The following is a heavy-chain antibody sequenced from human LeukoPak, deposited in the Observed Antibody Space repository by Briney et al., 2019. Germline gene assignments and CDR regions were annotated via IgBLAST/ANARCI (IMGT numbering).Heavy chain of an antibody. CDR3: ARLIVVPAASLGYFQH. Sequence: SETLSLTCTVSGGSISSYYWSWIRQPAGKGLEWIGRIYTSGSTNYNPSLKSRVTMSVDTSKNQFSLKLSSVTAADTAVYYCARLIVVPAASLGYFQHWGQGTLVTVSS. CDR1: GGSISSYY. J-gene: IGHJ1*01. CDR2: IYTSGST. V-gene: IGHV4-4*07. D-gene: IGHD2-2*01.